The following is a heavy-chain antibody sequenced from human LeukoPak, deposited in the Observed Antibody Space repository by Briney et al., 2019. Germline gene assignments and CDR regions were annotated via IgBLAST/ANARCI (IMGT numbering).Heavy chain of an antibody. CDR1: GFTFSDHY. D-gene: IGHD2-2*01. Sequence: PGGSLRLSCAASGFTFSDHYMDWVRQAPGKGPEWVGRSRNKANSYTTEYAASVKGRFTISRDDSKNSLYLQTNSLRAEDTAVYYCARDGDRCRSTSCLGPGDNWGQGTLVTVSS. CDR3: ARDGDRCRSTSCLGPGDN. V-gene: IGHV3-72*01. CDR2: SRNKANSYTT. J-gene: IGHJ4*02.